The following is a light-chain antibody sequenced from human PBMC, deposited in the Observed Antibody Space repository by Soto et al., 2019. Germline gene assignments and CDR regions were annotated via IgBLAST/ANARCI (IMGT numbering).Light chain of an antibody. CDR3: QQYGNTPPSVT. CDR1: QSLSSSY. CDR2: GAS. Sequence: EIVLTQSPGTLSLSPGERATLSCRASQSLSSSYLVWYQQKPGQAPRLLIYGASSRATGIPDRFSGSGSVTDFTLTISRLEPEDFAVYYCQQYGNTPPSVTFGPGTKVDIK. V-gene: IGKV3-20*01. J-gene: IGKJ3*01.